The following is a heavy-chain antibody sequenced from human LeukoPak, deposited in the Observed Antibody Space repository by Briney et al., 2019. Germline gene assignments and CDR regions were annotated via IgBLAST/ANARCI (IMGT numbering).Heavy chain of an antibody. D-gene: IGHD2-21*02. CDR1: GFTVSSNY. V-gene: IGHV3-66*01. Sequence: GGSLRLSCAASGFTVSSNYMSWVRQAPGKGLEWVSVIYSGGSIYYADSVKGRFTISRDNSKNTLYLQMNSLRAEDTAVYYCASFAGGGDLTKGFDYWGQGTLVTVSS. CDR2: IYSGGSI. J-gene: IGHJ4*02. CDR3: ASFAGGGDLTKGFDY.